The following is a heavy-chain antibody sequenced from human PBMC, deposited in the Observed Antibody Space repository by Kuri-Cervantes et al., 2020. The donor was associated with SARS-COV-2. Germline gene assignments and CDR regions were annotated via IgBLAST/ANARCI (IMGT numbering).Heavy chain of an antibody. D-gene: IGHD3-22*01. J-gene: IGHJ2*01. V-gene: IGHV3-33*05. Sequence: GESLKISCAASGFTLSGYGIHWVRQAPGKGLEWVAATSADRTKEYYLDSVKGRFAISRDNSKNTVYLQINSLGAEDTAVYYCARDSDTTGYYWYFDLWGRGTLVTVSS. CDR3: ARDSDTTGYYWYFDL. CDR1: GFTLSGYG. CDR2: TSADRTKE.